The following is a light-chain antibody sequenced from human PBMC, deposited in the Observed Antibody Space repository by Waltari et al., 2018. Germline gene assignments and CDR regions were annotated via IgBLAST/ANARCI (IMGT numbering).Light chain of an antibody. V-gene: IGKV1-12*01. CDR2: GAP. CDR3: QQGSSFPPT. CDR1: HNINTW. Sequence: DIQMTQSPSSVSASVGDRVTITCRASHNINTWLAWYQQKPGKGPNLLIFGAPNLQTGVPSRFSGSGSGTFFTLTISGLQPEDSATYFCQQGSSFPPTFGQGTIVEVK. J-gene: IGKJ1*01.